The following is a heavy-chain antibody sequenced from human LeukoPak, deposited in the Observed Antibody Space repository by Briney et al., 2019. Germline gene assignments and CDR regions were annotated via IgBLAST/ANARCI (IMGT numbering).Heavy chain of an antibody. Sequence: ASVKVSCKASGYTFTGYYMHWVRQAPGQGLEWMGWINPNSGGTNYAQKFQGWVTMTRDTSISTAYMELSSLRSEDTAVYYCARSRRYTSCYKGPHCYYMDVWGKGTTVTVSS. CDR1: GYTFTGYY. CDR2: INPNSGGT. J-gene: IGHJ6*03. V-gene: IGHV1-2*04. D-gene: IGHD2-2*02. CDR3: ARSRRYTSCYKGPHCYYMDV.